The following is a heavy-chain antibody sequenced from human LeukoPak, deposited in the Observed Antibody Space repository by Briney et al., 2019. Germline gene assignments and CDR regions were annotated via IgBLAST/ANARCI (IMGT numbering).Heavy chain of an antibody. CDR3: ASPGVAYCGGDCYSLDH. V-gene: IGHV1-69*13. CDR1: GYTFTGYY. D-gene: IGHD2-21*02. J-gene: IGHJ4*02. Sequence: GASVKVSCKASGYTFTGYYMHWVRQAPGQGLEWMGGIIPIFGTANYAQKFQGRVTITADESTSTAYMELSSLRSEDTAVYYCASPGVAYCGGDCYSLDHWGQGTLVTVSS. CDR2: IIPIFGTA.